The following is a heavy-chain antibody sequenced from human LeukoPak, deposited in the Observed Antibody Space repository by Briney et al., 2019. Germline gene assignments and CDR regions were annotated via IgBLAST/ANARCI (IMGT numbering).Heavy chain of an antibody. CDR3: AREGSSSGWRPFDI. J-gene: IGHJ3*02. CDR2: IKNSGNT. Sequence: SETLSLTCSVSGGSISSYYWSWIRQPAGKGLEWIGRIKNSGNTNYNPSLESRAPLSLDTSKNQFSLNLSSVTAAATAVYYCAREGSSSGWRPFDIWGQGTVVTVSS. CDR1: GGSISSYY. D-gene: IGHD6-19*01. V-gene: IGHV4-4*07.